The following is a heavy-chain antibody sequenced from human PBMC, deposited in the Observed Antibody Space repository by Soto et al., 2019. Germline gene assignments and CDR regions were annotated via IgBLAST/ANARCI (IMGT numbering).Heavy chain of an antibody. D-gene: IGHD6-19*01. J-gene: IGHJ4*02. CDR1: CWYFGCYY. V-gene: IGHV4-34*01. Sequence: ETLSHTCAVYCWYFGCYYWSWIRQPPGKGLEWIGEINHSGSTNYNPSLKSRVTISVDTSKNQFSLKLSSVTATDTAVYYCARGRSQWLVSYYFDYWGQGTLVTVSS. CDR2: INHSGST. CDR3: ARGRSQWLVSYYFDY.